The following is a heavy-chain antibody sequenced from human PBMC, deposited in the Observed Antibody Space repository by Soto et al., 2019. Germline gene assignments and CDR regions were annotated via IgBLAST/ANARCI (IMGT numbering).Heavy chain of an antibody. D-gene: IGHD5-12*01. CDR1: GGSISTYY. CDR3: ARTATITEYYFDY. J-gene: IGHJ4*02. V-gene: IGHV4-59*01. Sequence: QVQLQESGPGLVKPSETLSLSCTVSGGSISTYYWSWIRQPPGKGLEWIGYIYYSGYTNYNPSLKSRATXSXDPXKNQFSLKLSSVTAADTAVYYCARTATITEYYFDYWGQGTLVTVSS. CDR2: IYYSGYT.